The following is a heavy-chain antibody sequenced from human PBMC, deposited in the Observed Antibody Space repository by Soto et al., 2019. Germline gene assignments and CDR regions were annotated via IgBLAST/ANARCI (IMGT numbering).Heavy chain of an antibody. CDR1: GGSFSDYF. CDR3: ARGPYCSGSSCYRGMDV. J-gene: IGHJ6*02. Sequence: SETLSLTCAVYGGSFSDYFWNWIRQPPGKGLEWIGEINHSGSTNYNPSLKSRVTISLDTSKNQFSLRLTSVTAADTAVYYCARGPYCSGSSCYRGMDVWGLGTTVTVSS. CDR2: INHSGST. V-gene: IGHV4-34*01. D-gene: IGHD2-15*01.